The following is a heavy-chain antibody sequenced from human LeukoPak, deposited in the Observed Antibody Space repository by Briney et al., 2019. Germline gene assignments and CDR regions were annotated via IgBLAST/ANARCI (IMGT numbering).Heavy chain of an antibody. CDR1: GFTFSSYA. Sequence: PGRSLRLSCAASGFTFSSYAMSWVRQAPGKGLEWVSAISGSGGSTYYADSVKGRFTISRDNSKNTLYLQMNSLRAEDTAVYYCAKDDAVLWFGELSSWGQGTLVTVSS. V-gene: IGHV3-23*01. J-gene: IGHJ4*02. D-gene: IGHD3-10*01. CDR3: AKDDAVLWFGELSS. CDR2: ISGSGGST.